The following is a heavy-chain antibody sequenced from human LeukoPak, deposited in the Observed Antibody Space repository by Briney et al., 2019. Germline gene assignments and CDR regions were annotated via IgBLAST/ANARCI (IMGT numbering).Heavy chain of an antibody. CDR1: GFTLDDYA. CDR2: ISANSGSI. V-gene: IGHV3-9*01. Sequence: GRPLRLSCVASGFTLDDYAMHWVRQAPGRVLEWDSGISANSGSIGYADSVKGRFTISRDNAKNSLYLQKNSLRAEDTALYYCVKDLDRLWFAELPRDVWGKGTTVIVSS. D-gene: IGHD3-10*01. CDR3: VKDLDRLWFAELPRDV. J-gene: IGHJ6*04.